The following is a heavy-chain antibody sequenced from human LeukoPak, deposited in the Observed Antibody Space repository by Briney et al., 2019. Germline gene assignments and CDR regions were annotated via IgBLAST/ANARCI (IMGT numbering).Heavy chain of an antibody. CDR2: INHSGST. Sequence: PSETLSLTCAVYGGSFSGYYWSWIRQPPGKGLEWIGEINHSGSTNYNPSLRSRVTISVDTSKTQFSLKLSSVTAADTAVYYCARDIVATNGWFDPWGQGTLVTVSS. CDR3: ARDIVATNGWFDP. V-gene: IGHV4-34*01. J-gene: IGHJ5*02. D-gene: IGHD5-12*01. CDR1: GGSFSGYY.